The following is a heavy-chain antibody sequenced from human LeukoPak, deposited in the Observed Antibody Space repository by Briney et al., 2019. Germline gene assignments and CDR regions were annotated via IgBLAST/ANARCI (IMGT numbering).Heavy chain of an antibody. V-gene: IGHV3-23*01. D-gene: IGHD3-9*01. CDR2: ISGSGDNT. CDR1: GDSISGTN. J-gene: IGHJ6*03. CDR3: AKDGGEYYDILTGYYPHLYYMDV. Sequence: ETLSLTCAVSGDSISGTNWWSWVRQAPGKGLEWVSAISGSGDNTYYADSVKGRFTISRDNSKNTLYLQMNSLRAEDTAVYYCAKDGGEYYDILTGYYPHLYYMDVWGKGTTVTISS.